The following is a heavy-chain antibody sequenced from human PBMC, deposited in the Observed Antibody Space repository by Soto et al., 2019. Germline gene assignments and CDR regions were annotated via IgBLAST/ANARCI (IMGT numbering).Heavy chain of an antibody. D-gene: IGHD3-10*01. Sequence: QITLKESGPTLVRPTQTLTLTCTFSGFSLTTSGVGVGWIRQPPGKALEWLAVIYWDDDKRYSSSLKSRLTITKDTSKNQVVLTRTNMDPFDTATYYCAHHPYYGLGSYSFDYWGQGTLVTVSS. CDR1: GFSLTTSGVG. CDR3: AHHPYYGLGSYSFDY. CDR2: IYWDDDK. V-gene: IGHV2-5*02. J-gene: IGHJ4*02.